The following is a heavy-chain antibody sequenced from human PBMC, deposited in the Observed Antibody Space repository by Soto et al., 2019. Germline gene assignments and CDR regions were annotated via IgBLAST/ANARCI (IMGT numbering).Heavy chain of an antibody. CDR2: IYYSGST. CDR1: GGSISSSSYY. Sequence: QLQESGPGLVKPSETLSLTCTVSGGSISSSSYYWGWIRQPPGKGLEWIGSIYYSGSTYYNPSLKSRVTISVDTSKNQFSLKLSSVTAADTAVYYCARRGVWFGELLIDYWGQGTLVTVSS. D-gene: IGHD3-10*01. J-gene: IGHJ4*02. CDR3: ARRGVWFGELLIDY. V-gene: IGHV4-39*01.